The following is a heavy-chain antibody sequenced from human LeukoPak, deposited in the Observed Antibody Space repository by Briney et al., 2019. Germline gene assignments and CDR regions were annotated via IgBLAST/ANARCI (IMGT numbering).Heavy chain of an antibody. Sequence: ASVKVSCKASGYTFTGYYMHWVRQAPGQGLEWMGWISPNSGGTNYAQKFQGRVTMTRDTSISTAYMELSRLRSDDTAVYYCARDPFYSGSYRFDYWGQGTLVTVSS. V-gene: IGHV1-2*02. CDR2: ISPNSGGT. CDR3: ARDPFYSGSYRFDY. D-gene: IGHD1-26*01. J-gene: IGHJ4*02. CDR1: GYTFTGYY.